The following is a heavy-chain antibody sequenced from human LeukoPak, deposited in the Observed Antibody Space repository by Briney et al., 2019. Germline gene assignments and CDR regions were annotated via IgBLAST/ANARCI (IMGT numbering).Heavy chain of an antibody. Sequence: GGSLRLSCAASGFTFNNAWMSWVRQAPGKGLEWVGRIKSKTDGGTTDYAAPVKGRFTISRDDSKNTLYLQMNSLKTEDTAVYYCTTGPVVITRDYWGQGTLVTVSS. D-gene: IGHD3-22*01. V-gene: IGHV3-15*01. CDR1: GFTFNNAW. CDR3: TTGPVVITRDY. J-gene: IGHJ4*02. CDR2: IKSKTDGGTT.